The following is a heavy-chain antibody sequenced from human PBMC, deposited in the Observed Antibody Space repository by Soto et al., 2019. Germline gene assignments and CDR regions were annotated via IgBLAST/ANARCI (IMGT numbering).Heavy chain of an antibody. J-gene: IGHJ5*02. Sequence: SETLSLTCTVSGGSISSGGYYWSWIRQHPGKGLEWIGYIYYSGSTYYNPSLKSRVTISVDTSKNQFSLKLSFVTAADTAVYYCARDRGDNWFDPWGQGTLVTVSS. V-gene: IGHV4-31*03. CDR3: ARDRGDNWFDP. CDR2: IYYSGST. D-gene: IGHD3-10*01. CDR1: GGSISSGGYY.